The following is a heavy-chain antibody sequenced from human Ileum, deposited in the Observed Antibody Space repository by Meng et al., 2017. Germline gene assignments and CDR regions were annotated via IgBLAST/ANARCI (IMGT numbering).Heavy chain of an antibody. J-gene: IGHJ4*02. CDR1: TDSGFSITAD. V-gene: IGHV6-1*02. CDR3: ARASCGGNIGFIDY. Sequence: LQSGQCRAQLQPTTSSASGICTDSGFSITADWICIVQTAPGGMHGFRRSYYRCNDYSGYSVSVKGRITITTDTSENPFSLQLNSLTPEDTAVYYCARASCGGNIGFIDYWGQGTLVTVSS. CDR2: SYYRCNDYS. D-gene: IGHD2-21*01.